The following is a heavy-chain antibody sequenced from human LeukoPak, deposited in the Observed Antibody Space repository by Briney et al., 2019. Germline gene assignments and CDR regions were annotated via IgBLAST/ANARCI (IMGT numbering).Heavy chain of an antibody. CDR2: IKEDGSDK. V-gene: IGHV3-7*01. D-gene: IGHD3-10*01. CDR3: ARVGPRDRGFGELLDVYYYYYYMDV. CDR1: GFTFSSYW. Sequence: GGSLRLSCAASGFTFSSYWMTWVRQAPGKGLEWVANIKEDGSDKYYVDSVKGRFTISRDNAKNSLYLQMNSLRAEDTAVYYCARVGPRDRGFGELLDVYYYYYYMDVWGKGTTVTISS. J-gene: IGHJ6*03.